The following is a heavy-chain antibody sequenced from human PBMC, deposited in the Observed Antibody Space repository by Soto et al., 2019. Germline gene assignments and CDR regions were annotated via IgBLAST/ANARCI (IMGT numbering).Heavy chain of an antibody. CDR1: GFTFCTYD. Sequence: LRLSCVASGFTFCTYDMNWVRQAPGKGLEWVSSINRASIYIYYADSVRGRFTISRDNAKNSLYLQMDSLRVEDTAVYYCARRTVTTYHYFDYWGQGTLVTVSS. J-gene: IGHJ4*02. CDR3: ARRTVTTYHYFDY. V-gene: IGHV3-21*01. CDR2: INRASIYI. D-gene: IGHD4-17*01.